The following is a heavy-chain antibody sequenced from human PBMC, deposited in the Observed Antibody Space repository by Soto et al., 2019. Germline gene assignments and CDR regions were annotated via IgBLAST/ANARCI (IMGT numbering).Heavy chain of an antibody. Sequence: QVQLVQSGAEVKKPGASVKVSCKASGYTFTSYGISWVRQAPGQGLEWMGWISAYNGNTNYAQKLQGRVTMTTDTAXSXXYMELRSRRSDDTAVYYGARGGRTTWIQLWCDFDYWGQGTLVTVSS. CDR1: GYTFTSYG. CDR3: ARGGRTTWIQLWCDFDY. J-gene: IGHJ4*02. CDR2: ISAYNGNT. D-gene: IGHD5-18*01. V-gene: IGHV1-18*01.